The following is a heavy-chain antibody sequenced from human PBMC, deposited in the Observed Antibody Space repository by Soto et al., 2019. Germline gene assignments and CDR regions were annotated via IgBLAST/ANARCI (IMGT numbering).Heavy chain of an antibody. V-gene: IGHV4-34*01. J-gene: IGHJ5*02. D-gene: IGHD6-6*01. CDR1: GGSFSGYY. CDR2: INHSGST. Sequence: SETLSLTCAVYGGSFSGYYWSWIRQPPGKGLEWIGEINHSGSTNYNPSLKSRVTISVDTSKNQFSLKLSSVTAADTAGYYCARASPGWGAARLNWFDPRGQGTLVTVSS. CDR3: ARASPGWGAARLNWFDP.